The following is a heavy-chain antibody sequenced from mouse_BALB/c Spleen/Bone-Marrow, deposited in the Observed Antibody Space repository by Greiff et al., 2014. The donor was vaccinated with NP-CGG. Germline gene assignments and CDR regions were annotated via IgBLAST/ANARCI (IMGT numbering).Heavy chain of an antibody. CDR3: ARYYYGSSYEYFDV. CDR1: GYTFTSYW. J-gene: IGHJ1*01. CDR2: IYPGDGDT. V-gene: IGHV1-87*01. Sequence: VKLMESGAELARPGASVKLSCKASGYTFTSYWMQWVKQRPGQGLEWIGAIYPGDGDTRYTQKFKGKATLTADKSSSTAYMQLSSLASEDPAVYYCARYYYGSSYEYFDVWGAGTTVTVSS. D-gene: IGHD1-1*01.